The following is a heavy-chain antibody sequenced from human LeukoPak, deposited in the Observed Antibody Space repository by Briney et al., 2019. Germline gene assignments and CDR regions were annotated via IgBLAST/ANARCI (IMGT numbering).Heavy chain of an antibody. J-gene: IGHJ3*02. CDR2: FDPEDGET. D-gene: IGHD3-22*01. Sequence: ASVKVSCKVSGYTLTELSMHWVRQAPGKGLEWMGGFDPEDGETIYAQKFQGRVTMTRDTSTSTVYMELSSLRSGDTAVYYCARDSESYYYDSSGYAFDIWGQGTMVTVSS. V-gene: IGHV1-24*01. CDR3: ARDSESYYYDSSGYAFDI. CDR1: GYTLTELS.